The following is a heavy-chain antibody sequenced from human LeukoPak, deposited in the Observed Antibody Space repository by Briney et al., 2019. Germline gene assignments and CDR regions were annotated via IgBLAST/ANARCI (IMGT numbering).Heavy chain of an antibody. CDR1: GFTFSSYA. D-gene: IGHD5-18*01. V-gene: IGHV3-30*04. CDR2: ISYDGSNK. Sequence: GGSLRLSCAASGFTFSSYAMHWVRQAPGKGLEWVAVISYDGSNKYYADSVKGRFTISRDNSKNTLYLQMNSLRAEDTAVYYCATGGGYSAWYYFDYWGQGTLVTVSS. J-gene: IGHJ4*02. CDR3: ATGGGYSAWYYFDY.